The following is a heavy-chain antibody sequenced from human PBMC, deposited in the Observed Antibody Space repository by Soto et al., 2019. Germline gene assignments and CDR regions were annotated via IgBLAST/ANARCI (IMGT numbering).Heavy chain of an antibody. Sequence: PSETLSLTCTVSGGSISSSSYYWGWIRQPPGKGLEWIGSIYYSGSTYYNPSLKSRVTISVDMSKNQFSLKLSSVTAADTAVYYCARRRTDIVVVPAAMDYYYMDVWGKGTTVTVSS. CDR3: ARRRTDIVVVPAAMDYYYMDV. D-gene: IGHD2-2*01. CDR1: GGSISSSSYY. V-gene: IGHV4-39*01. CDR2: IYYSGST. J-gene: IGHJ6*03.